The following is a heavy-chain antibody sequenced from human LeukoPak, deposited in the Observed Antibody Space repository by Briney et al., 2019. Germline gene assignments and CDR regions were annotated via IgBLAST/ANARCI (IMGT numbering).Heavy chain of an antibody. V-gene: IGHV4-38-2*02. D-gene: IGHD2-15*01. CDR1: GYSISSGYY. Sequence: PSETLSLTCTVSGYSISSGYYWGWIRQPPGKGLEWIGSIYHSGSTYYNPSLKSRVTISVDTSKNQFSLKLSSVTAADTAVYYCARDHIVVVVAATDYYGMDVWGQGTTVTVSS. CDR2: IYHSGST. CDR3: ARDHIVVVVAATDYYGMDV. J-gene: IGHJ6*02.